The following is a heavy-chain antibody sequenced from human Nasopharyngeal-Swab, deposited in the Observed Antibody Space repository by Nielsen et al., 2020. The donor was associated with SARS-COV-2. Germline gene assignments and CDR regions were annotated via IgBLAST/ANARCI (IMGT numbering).Heavy chain of an antibody. CDR1: GGSISSSNW. V-gene: IGHV4-4*02. J-gene: IGHJ6*03. CDR2: IYHSGST. Sequence: SETLSLTCAVSGGSISSSNWWSWVRQPPGKGLEWIGEIYHSGSTNYNPSLKSRVTISVDKSKNQFSLKLSSVTAADTAVYYCARAYSSSWRSFYYYYMYVWGKGTTVTVSS. CDR3: ARAYSSSWRSFYYYYMYV. D-gene: IGHD6-13*01.